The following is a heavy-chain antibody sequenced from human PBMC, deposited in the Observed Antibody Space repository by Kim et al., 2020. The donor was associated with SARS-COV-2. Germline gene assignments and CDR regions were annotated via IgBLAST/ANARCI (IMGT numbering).Heavy chain of an antibody. V-gene: IGHV3-30*04. J-gene: IGHJ4*02. Sequence: GGSLRLSCAASGFTFSSYAMHWVRQAPGKGLEWVAVISYDGSNKYYADSVKGRFTISRDNSKNTLYLQMNSLRAEDTAVYYCARDGHDSSGYYIDYWGQGTLVTVSS. D-gene: IGHD3-22*01. CDR1: GFTFSSYA. CDR2: ISYDGSNK. CDR3: ARDGHDSSGYYIDY.